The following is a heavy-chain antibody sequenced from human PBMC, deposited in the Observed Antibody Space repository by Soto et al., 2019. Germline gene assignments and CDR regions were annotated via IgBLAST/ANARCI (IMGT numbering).Heavy chain of an antibody. CDR2: HHSDST. D-gene: IGHD3-16*01. CDR1: GGSMRGQH. CDR3: ATYTVGGGGRGY. V-gene: IGHV4-4*09. J-gene: IGHJ4*02. Sequence: QVQLQESGPGLVKPSETLSLTCTVSGGSMRGQHWSWIRQPPGKGLEWIGHHSDSTNYNPSLKRRITISTDTSKNQFAMKPSSVTAADTAVYYCATYTVGGGGRGYWGEGTLVTVSS.